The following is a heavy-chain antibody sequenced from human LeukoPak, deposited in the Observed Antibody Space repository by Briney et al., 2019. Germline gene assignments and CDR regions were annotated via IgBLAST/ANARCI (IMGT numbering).Heavy chain of an antibody. V-gene: IGHV4-59*01. Sequence: PSETLSLTCTVSGGSIRSYYWSWIRQPPGKGLEWIAYIYYIGSTNYNPSLKSRVTISVDTSKNQFSLKLSSVTAADTAVYYCARVYYNNSYDYWYFDLWGRGTLVTVSS. CDR1: GGSIRSYY. CDR2: IYYIGST. CDR3: ARVYYNNSYDYWYFDL. D-gene: IGHD6-13*01. J-gene: IGHJ2*01.